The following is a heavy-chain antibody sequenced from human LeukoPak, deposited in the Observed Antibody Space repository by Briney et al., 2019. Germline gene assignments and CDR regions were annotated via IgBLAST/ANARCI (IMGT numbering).Heavy chain of an antibody. CDR3: ARGGSGYYYVPFDY. D-gene: IGHD3-22*01. CDR1: GYTFTSNY. CDR2: ISPSGGST. J-gene: IGHJ4*02. V-gene: IGHV1-46*01. Sequence: GASVEVSCKAFGYTFTSNYMHWVRQAPGQGPEWMGVISPSGGSTTYAQKFQGRVTLTRDMSTSTDYLELSSLRSEDTAVYYCARGGSGYYYVPFDYWGQGTLVTVSS.